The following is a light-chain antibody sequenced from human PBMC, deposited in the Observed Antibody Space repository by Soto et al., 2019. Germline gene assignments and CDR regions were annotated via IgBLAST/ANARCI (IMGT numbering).Light chain of an antibody. V-gene: IGLV1-44*01. CDR3: AAWDDSLHGVL. J-gene: IGLJ3*02. CDR2: NSN. CDR1: SSNIGLRTNT. Sequence: QSVLSQPPSASGTPGQRITISCSGGSSNIGLRTNTVNWYQQLPGTAPTLLIYNSNQRPSGVPDRFSGSKSGTSASLAISGLQSEDEADYYCAAWDDSLHGVLFGGGTKLTVL.